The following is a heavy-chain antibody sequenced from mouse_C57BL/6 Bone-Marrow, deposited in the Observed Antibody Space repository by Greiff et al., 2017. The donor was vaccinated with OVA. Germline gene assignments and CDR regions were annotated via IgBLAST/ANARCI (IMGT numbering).Heavy chain of an antibody. CDR1: GYTFTDYY. Sequence: EVQLQQSGPELVKPGASVKISCKASGYTFTDYYMNWVKQSHGKSLEWIGDINPNNGGTSYNQKFKGKATLTVDKSSSTAYMELRSLTSEDSAVYYCARSEDSSGYVFFDYWGQGTTLTVSS. CDR2: INPNNGGT. D-gene: IGHD3-2*02. CDR3: ARSEDSSGYVFFDY. J-gene: IGHJ2*01. V-gene: IGHV1-26*01.